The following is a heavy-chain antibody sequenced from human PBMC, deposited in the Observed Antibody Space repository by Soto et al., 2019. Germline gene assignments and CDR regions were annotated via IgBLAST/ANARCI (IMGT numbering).Heavy chain of an antibody. CDR3: ARQGTGEFDQ. CDR2: IYYSGNT. D-gene: IGHD3-10*01. Sequence: SETLSLTCTVSGGSISSSIHYWSWIRQPPGKGLEWIGSIYYSGNTYYNPSLKSRLTISVDTSKNQFSLKLNSVTAADMAVYYCARQGTGEFDQWGQGTLVTVSS. V-gene: IGHV4-39*01. J-gene: IGHJ4*02. CDR1: GGSISSSIHY.